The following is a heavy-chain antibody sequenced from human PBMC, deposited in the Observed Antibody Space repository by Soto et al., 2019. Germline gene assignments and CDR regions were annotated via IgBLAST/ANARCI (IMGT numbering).Heavy chain of an antibody. D-gene: IGHD5-18*01. CDR2: VYYTGST. CDR1: GGSISSSYW. J-gene: IGHJ4*02. CDR3: ARSPGNSYGNQFEH. V-gene: IGHV4-4*02. Sequence: QVQLQDSGPGLVKPSGTLSLTCAVSGGSISSSYWWSWARQPPGKGLEWIGEVYYTGSTNYNPSLKSRVTIIGDKSKNQFSLKLNAVTAADTAVYYCARSPGNSYGNQFEHWGQGTLVTVSS.